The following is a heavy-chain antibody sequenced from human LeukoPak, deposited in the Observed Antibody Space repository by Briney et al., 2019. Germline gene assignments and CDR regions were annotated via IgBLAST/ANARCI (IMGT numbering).Heavy chain of an antibody. CDR3: AVLDYDSITDY. CDR2: INSDGSST. V-gene: IGHV3-74*01. J-gene: IGHJ4*02. D-gene: IGHD3-22*01. Sequence: GGSLRLSCAASGFTFTSYWMHWVRQAPGKRLVWVSRINSDGSSTAYADSVKGRFTISRDNAKNTLYLQMNSLRAEDTAVYYCAVLDYDSITDYWGQGTLVTVSS. CDR1: GFTFTSYW.